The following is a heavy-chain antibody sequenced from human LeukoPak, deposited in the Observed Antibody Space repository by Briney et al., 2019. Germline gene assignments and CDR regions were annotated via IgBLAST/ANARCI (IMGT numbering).Heavy chain of an antibody. CDR1: GFTFDDYA. CDR2: ISWNSGSI. D-gene: IGHD6-13*01. V-gene: IGHV3-9*01. CDR3: ARSWYSSPFDY. J-gene: IGHJ4*02. Sequence: GGSLRLSCAASGFTFDDYAMHWVRQAPGKGLEWVSGISWNSGSIGYADSVKGRFTISRDNAKNTLYLQMNSLRAEDTALYYCARSWYSSPFDYWGQGTLVTVSS.